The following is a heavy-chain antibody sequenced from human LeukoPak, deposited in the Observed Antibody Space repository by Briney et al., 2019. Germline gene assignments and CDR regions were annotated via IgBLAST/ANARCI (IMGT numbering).Heavy chain of an antibody. D-gene: IGHD2-21*02. V-gene: IGHV3-7*04. Sequence: HPGGSLRLSCAASGFTFRTYWMSWVRQAPGKGLEWVANIHPDGIEKYHVDSVKGRFTVFRDNARNLLYLQMSSLRADDTAVYYCSRGDDFSGDSWGQGTLVTVSS. CDR1: GFTFRTYW. J-gene: IGHJ5*01. CDR3: SRGDDFSGDS. CDR2: IHPDGIEK.